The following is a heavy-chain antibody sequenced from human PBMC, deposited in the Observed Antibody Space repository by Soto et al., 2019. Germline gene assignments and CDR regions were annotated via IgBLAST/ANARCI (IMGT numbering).Heavy chain of an antibody. D-gene: IGHD2-2*01. CDR1: GGTFSSYT. CDR2: IIPILGIA. Sequence: QVQLVQSGAEVKKPGSSVKVSCKASGGTFSSYTISWVRQAPGQGLEWMGRIIPILGIANYAQKFQGRVTITADKSTSTAYMELSSLRSEDTAVYYCARGYEDMVVAPLDYWGQGTLVTVSS. J-gene: IGHJ4*02. V-gene: IGHV1-69*02. CDR3: ARGYEDMVVAPLDY.